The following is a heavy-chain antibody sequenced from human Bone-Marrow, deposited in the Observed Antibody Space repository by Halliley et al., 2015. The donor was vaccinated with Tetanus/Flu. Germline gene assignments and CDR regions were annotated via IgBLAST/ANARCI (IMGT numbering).Heavy chain of an antibody. Sequence: WIGYIHHRGSTNYSPSLKSRVTISIDTSKNQFSLSRSSVTAADTAVYYCARDPDYIWGSYTYFDYWGQGTLVTVSS. CDR3: ARDPDYIWGSYTYFDY. CDR2: IHHRGST. D-gene: IGHD3-16*01. J-gene: IGHJ4*02. V-gene: IGHV4-59*01.